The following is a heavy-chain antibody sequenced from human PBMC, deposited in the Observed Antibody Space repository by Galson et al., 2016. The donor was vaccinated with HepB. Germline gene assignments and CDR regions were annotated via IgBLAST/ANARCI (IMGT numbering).Heavy chain of an antibody. J-gene: IGHJ4*02. CDR3: AREFCGTTNCYQALDF. CDR2: VFHSGDT. D-gene: IGHD2-2*01. Sequence: SETLSLTCAVAGGSITDNHWWHWVRQPPGKGLEWIGEVFHSGDTYYNPSLESRVTLSVDKSKNQFSLKVDSVTAADTALYFCAREFCGTTNCYQALDFWGQGILVTVSS. CDR1: GGSITDNHW. V-gene: IGHV4-4*02.